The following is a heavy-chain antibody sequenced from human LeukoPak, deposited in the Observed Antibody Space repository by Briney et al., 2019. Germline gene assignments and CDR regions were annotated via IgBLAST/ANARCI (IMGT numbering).Heavy chain of an antibody. CDR3: AKVPYYYDSSGYFY. Sequence: GGSLRLSCGASGFTFINYAMSWVRQAPGKGLEWVATISGGGDSTYYADSVKGRFTTSSDNSKNTLYLQMNSLRAEDTAVYYCAKVPYYYDSSGYFYWGQGTLVTVSS. D-gene: IGHD3-22*01. V-gene: IGHV3-23*01. J-gene: IGHJ4*02. CDR2: ISGGGDST. CDR1: GFTFINYA.